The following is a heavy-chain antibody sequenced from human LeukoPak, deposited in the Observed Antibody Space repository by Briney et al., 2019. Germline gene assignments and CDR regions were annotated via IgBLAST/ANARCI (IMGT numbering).Heavy chain of an antibody. V-gene: IGHV3-49*04. CDR3: TRVDYDYVWGSYRRNWFDP. CDR2: IRSKAYGGTT. CDR1: GFTFGDYA. D-gene: IGHD3-16*02. Sequence: PGGSLRLSCTASGFTFGDYAMSWVRQAPGKGLEWVGFIRSKAYGGTTEYAASVKGRFTSSRDDSKSIAYLQMNSLKTEDTAVYYCTRVDYDYVWGSYRRNWFDPWGQGTLVTVSS. J-gene: IGHJ5*02.